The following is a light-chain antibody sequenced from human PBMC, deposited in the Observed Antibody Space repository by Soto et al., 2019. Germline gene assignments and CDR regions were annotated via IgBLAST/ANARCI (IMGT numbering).Light chain of an antibody. CDR2: VAS. Sequence: EIVMTQSPATLSVSPGERATVSCRASQSVSSNLAWYQQKPGQAPRLLIYVASTRATGIPARFSGSGSGTEFTLTIGSLQSEDFAVYYCQQYKNWPRTFGQGTKLEIK. CDR1: QSVSSN. CDR3: QQYKNWPRT. V-gene: IGKV3-15*01. J-gene: IGKJ2*01.